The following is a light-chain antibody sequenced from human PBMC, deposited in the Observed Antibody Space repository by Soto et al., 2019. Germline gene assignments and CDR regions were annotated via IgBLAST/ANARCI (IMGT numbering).Light chain of an antibody. CDR1: QGISNS. J-gene: IGKJ2*01. CDR2: AAS. CDR3: QKYNSAPHT. V-gene: IGKV1-27*01. Sequence: DTQMTQSPSSLSASVGDRVTVTCRASQGISNSLAWYQQKPGKVPKLLIYAASTLQSGVPSRFSGSGSGTDFTLTINSLQPEDVATYYCQKYNSAPHTFGQGTQLEIK.